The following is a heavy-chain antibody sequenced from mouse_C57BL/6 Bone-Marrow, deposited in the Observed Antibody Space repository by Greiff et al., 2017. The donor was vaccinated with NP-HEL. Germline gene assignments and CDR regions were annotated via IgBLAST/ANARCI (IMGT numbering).Heavy chain of an antibody. CDR2: ISYDGSN. J-gene: IGHJ3*01. CDR1: GYSITSGYY. CDR3: ARDKGFAY. Sequence: EVQLQESGPGLVKPSQSLSLTCSVTGYSITSGYYWNWIRQFPGNKLEWMGYISYDGSNNYNPSLKNRISITRDTSKNQFFLKLNSVTTEDIATYYCARDKGFAYWGQGTLVTVSA. V-gene: IGHV3-6*01.